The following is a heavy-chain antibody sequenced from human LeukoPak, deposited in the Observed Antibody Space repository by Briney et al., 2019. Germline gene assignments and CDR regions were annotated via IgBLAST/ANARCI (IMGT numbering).Heavy chain of an antibody. D-gene: IGHD6-13*01. CDR1: GYTFTSYD. J-gene: IGHJ6*03. Sequence: GASVKVSCKASGYTFTSYDINWVRQATGQGLEWMGWMNPNSGNTGYAQKFQGRVTITRNTSISTAYMELSSLRSEDTAVYYCARGVSSSWYEDYYYYMDVWGKGTTVTVSS. V-gene: IGHV1-8*03. CDR2: MNPNSGNT. CDR3: ARGVSSSWYEDYYYYMDV.